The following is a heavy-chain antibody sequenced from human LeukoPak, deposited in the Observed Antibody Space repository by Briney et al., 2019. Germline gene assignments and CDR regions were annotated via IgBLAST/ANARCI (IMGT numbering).Heavy chain of an antibody. J-gene: IGHJ4*02. Sequence: SLRVCGVASGFTFSSDAMSCIRQAPGKGLEWVSNISGSGGSTYYADSVKGRFTLSRDNSKNTLYLQMNSLRAEDTAVYYCATENYYGSGSYLDYWGQGTLVTVSS. V-gene: IGHV3-23*01. D-gene: IGHD3-10*01. CDR1: GFTFSSDA. CDR2: ISGSGGST. CDR3: ATENYYGSGSYLDY.